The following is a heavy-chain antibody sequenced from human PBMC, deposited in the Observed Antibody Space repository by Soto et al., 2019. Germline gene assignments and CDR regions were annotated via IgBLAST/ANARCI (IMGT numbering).Heavy chain of an antibody. CDR1: GGSFSGYY. CDR2: INHSGST. D-gene: IGHD6-6*01. Sequence: SETLSLTCTVYGGSFSGYYWSWIRQPPGKGLEWIREINHSGSTNYNPSLKSRVTISVDTSKNQFSLKLSSVTAADTAVYYCAKAIAAPVMDVWGQGTTVTVSS. V-gene: IGHV4-34*01. J-gene: IGHJ6*02. CDR3: AKAIAAPVMDV.